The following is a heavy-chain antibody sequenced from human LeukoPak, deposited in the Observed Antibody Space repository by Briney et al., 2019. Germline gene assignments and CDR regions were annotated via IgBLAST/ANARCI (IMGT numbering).Heavy chain of an antibody. CDR2: ISAYNGNT. CDR3: ARALKVVGTTVEYFDY. Sequence: ASVKVSCKASGYTFTSYGISWVRQAPGQGLEWMGWISAYNGNTNYAQKLQGRVTMTTDTSTSTAYMELRSLRSDDTAVYYCARALKVVGTTVEYFDYWGQGTLVTVSS. V-gene: IGHV1-18*01. D-gene: IGHD1-14*01. CDR1: GYTFTSYG. J-gene: IGHJ4*02.